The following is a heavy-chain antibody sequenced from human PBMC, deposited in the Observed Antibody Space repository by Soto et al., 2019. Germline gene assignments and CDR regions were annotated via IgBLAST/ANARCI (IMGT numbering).Heavy chain of an antibody. Sequence: GGSLRLSCAASGFTFSSYAMHWVRQAPGKGLEWVAVISYDGSNKYYADSVKGRFTISRDNSKNTLYLQMNSLRAEDTAVYYCARGRKGGSYPYYFDYWGQGTLVTVSS. CDR3: ARGRKGGSYPYYFDY. CDR1: GFTFSSYA. V-gene: IGHV3-30-3*01. D-gene: IGHD1-26*01. CDR2: ISYDGSNK. J-gene: IGHJ4*02.